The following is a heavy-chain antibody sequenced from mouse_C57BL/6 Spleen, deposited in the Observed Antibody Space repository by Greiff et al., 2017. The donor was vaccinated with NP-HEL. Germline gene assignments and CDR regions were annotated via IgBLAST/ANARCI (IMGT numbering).Heavy chain of an antibody. D-gene: IGHD1-1*01. Sequence: EVQLVESGAGLVKPGASLKLSCAASGFTFTDYGMHWVRQAPEKGLEWVAYISSGSSTIYYADTVKGRFTISRDNANNTVFLQLTSLRSEDTAMYYCDYGSSHYFDYWGQGTTLTVSS. CDR3: DYGSSHYFDY. V-gene: IGHV5-17*01. J-gene: IGHJ2*01. CDR1: GFTFTDYG. CDR2: ISSGSSTI.